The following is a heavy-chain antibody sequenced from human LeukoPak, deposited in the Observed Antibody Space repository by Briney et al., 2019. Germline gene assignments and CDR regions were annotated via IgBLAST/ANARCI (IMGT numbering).Heavy chain of an antibody. D-gene: IGHD3-3*01. J-gene: IGHJ6*03. Sequence: ASVKVSCKASGYTFTGYYMHWVRQATGQGLEWMGWMNPNSGNTGYAQKFQGRVTITRNTSISTAYMELSSLRSEDTAVYYCARGSNMIFGVVIISYYYYYMDVWGKGTTVTVSS. CDR1: GYTFTGYY. V-gene: IGHV1-8*03. CDR2: MNPNSGNT. CDR3: ARGSNMIFGVVIISYYYYYMDV.